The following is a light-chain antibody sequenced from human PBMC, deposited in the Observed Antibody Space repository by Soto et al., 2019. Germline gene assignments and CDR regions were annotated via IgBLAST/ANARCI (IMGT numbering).Light chain of an antibody. CDR2: EVT. CDR3: CSYAGSSTWV. CDR1: SSDVGSYNL. J-gene: IGLJ3*02. V-gene: IGLV2-23*02. Sequence: QSVLTQPASVSGSPGQSITISCTGTSSDVGSYNLVSWFQQHPGNAPKLMIFEVTKRPSGVSNRFSGSKSGNTASLTISGLQAEHEADYYCCSYAGSSTWVFGGGTKLTVL.